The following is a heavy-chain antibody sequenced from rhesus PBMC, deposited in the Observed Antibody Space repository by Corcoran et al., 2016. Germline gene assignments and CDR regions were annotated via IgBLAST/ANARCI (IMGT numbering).Heavy chain of an antibody. V-gene: IGHV3S5*01. CDR3: IKAWVIDY. D-gene: IGHD5-24*01. CDR2: ISSGGDNT. Sequence: EVQLVESGGGLVQPGGSLRLSCAASGVPFSTSGMSWVRQAPGKGLEWVSYISSGGDNTYYADSVKGRFTISRDNSKNTVSLQMNSLRAEDTAVYYCIKAWVIDYWGQGVLVTVSS. J-gene: IGHJ4*01. CDR1: GVPFSTSG.